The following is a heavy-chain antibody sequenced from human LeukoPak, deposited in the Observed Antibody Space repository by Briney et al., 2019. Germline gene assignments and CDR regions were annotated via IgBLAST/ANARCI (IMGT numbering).Heavy chain of an antibody. V-gene: IGHV4-61*01. J-gene: IGHJ3*02. CDR2: IYYSGST. CDR3: ARAVLLWFGELPYDAFDI. CDR1: GGSVSSGSYY. D-gene: IGHD3-10*01. Sequence: PSETLPLTCTVSGGSVSSGSYYWSWIRQPPGKGLEWIGYIYYSGSTNYNPSLKSRVTISVDTSKNQFSLKLSSVTATDTAVYYCARAVLLWFGELPYDAFDIWGQGTMVTVSS.